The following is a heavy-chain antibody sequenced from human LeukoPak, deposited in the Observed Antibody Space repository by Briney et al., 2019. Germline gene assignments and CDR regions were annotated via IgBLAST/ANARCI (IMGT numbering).Heavy chain of an antibody. CDR2: IYPGDSDT. J-gene: IGHJ4*02. V-gene: IGHV5-51*01. CDR3: ARHLAYYDSSGSQTLNDY. Sequence: GESLKISCKGSGYRFPSYWIGWVRPMPGKGLEWMGIIYPGDSDTRYSPSFQGQVTISADKSISTAYLQWSSLKASDTAMYYCARHLAYYDSSGSQTLNDYWGQGTLVTVSS. D-gene: IGHD3-22*01. CDR1: GYRFPSYW.